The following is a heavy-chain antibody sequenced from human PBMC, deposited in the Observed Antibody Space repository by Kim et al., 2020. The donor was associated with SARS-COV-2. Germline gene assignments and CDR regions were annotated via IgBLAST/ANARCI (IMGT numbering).Heavy chain of an antibody. Sequence: GGSLRLSCAASGFTFSDYYMSWIRQAPGKGLEWVSYISGSSSHTNYADSVKGRFTISRDNAKKSLYLQMNSLRAEDTAVYYCARVLTERLYGDYLDHWGQGTLVTVSS. J-gene: IGHJ4*02. CDR1: GFTFSDYY. D-gene: IGHD4-17*01. V-gene: IGHV3-11*05. CDR3: ARVLTERLYGDYLDH. CDR2: ISGSSSHT.